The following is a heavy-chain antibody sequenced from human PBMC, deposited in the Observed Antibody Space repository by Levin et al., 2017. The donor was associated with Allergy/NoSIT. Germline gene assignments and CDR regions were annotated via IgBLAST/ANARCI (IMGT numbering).Heavy chain of an antibody. CDR1: GFSLSTSGVG. D-gene: IGHD3-22*01. V-gene: IGHV2-5*02. J-gene: IGHJ4*02. Sequence: SGPTLVKPTQTLTLTCTFSGFSLSTSGVGVGWIRPPPGKALEWLALIYWDDDKRYSPSLKSRLTITKDTSKNQVVLTMTNMDPVDTATYYCAHGVRYDSSGYANHFDYWGQGTLVTVSS. CDR3: AHGVRYDSSGYANHFDY. CDR2: IYWDDDK.